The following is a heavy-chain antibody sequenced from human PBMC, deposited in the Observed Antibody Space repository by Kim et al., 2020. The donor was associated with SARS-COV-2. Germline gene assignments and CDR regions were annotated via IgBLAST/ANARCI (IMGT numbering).Heavy chain of an antibody. CDR1: GYTFTSYA. CDR3: AREIGYSSSWVY. J-gene: IGHJ4*02. V-gene: IGHV1-3*01. Sequence: ASVKVSCKASGYTFTSYAMHWVRQAPGQRLEWMGWINAGNANTKYSQKFQGRVTITRDTSASTAYMELSSLRSEDTAVYYCAREIGYSSSWVYWGQGTLVTVSS. D-gene: IGHD6-13*01. CDR2: INAGNANT.